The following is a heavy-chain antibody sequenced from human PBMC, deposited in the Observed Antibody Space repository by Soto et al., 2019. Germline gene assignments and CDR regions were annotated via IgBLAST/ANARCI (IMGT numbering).Heavy chain of an antibody. Sequence: KPSETLSLTCAVYGGSFSGYYWSWIRQPPGKGLEWIGEINHSGSTNYNPSLKSRVTISVDTSKNQFSLKLSSVTAVDTAVYYCARGSNGSGSQTPYYFDYWGQGTLVTVSS. CDR2: INHSGST. J-gene: IGHJ4*02. CDR1: GGSFSGYY. V-gene: IGHV4-34*01. D-gene: IGHD3-10*01. CDR3: ARGSNGSGSQTPYYFDY.